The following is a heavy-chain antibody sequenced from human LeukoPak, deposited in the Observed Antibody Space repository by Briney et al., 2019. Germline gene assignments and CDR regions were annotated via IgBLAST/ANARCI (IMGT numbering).Heavy chain of an antibody. Sequence: GASVKVSCKASGYTFTSYGISWVRQAPGQGLEWMGRIIPIFGTANYAQKFQGRVTITTDESTSTAYMELSSLRSEDTAVYYCAREGYCTNGVCYTGHYFDYWGQGTLVTVSS. CDR2: IIPIFGTA. CDR1: GYTFTSYG. V-gene: IGHV1-69*05. J-gene: IGHJ4*02. CDR3: AREGYCTNGVCYTGHYFDY. D-gene: IGHD2-8*01.